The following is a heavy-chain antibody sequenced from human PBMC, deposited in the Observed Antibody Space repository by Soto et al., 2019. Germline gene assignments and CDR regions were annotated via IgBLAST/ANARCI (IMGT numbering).Heavy chain of an antibody. CDR2: ISSSSSYI. V-gene: IGHV3-21*01. J-gene: IGHJ5*02. Sequence: PGGSLRLSCAASGFTFSSYSMNWVRQAPGKGLEWVSSISSSSSYIYYADSVKGRFTISRDNAKNSLYLQMNSLRAEDTAVYYCARGYCSSTSCCLDPWGQGTLVTVSS. D-gene: IGHD2-2*01. CDR3: ARGYCSSTSCCLDP. CDR1: GFTFSSYS.